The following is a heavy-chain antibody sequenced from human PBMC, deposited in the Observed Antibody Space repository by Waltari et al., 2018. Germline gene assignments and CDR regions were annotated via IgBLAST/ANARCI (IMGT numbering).Heavy chain of an antibody. Sequence: QVQLQESGPGLVKPSETLSLSCSVSGASISGFYWSWIRQPPGKGLEWIGHIYSSGTTNYNPSLNGRVTISVDPPKNQFSLKLTSVTAADTAMYYCARDGAAATWADYYYMDVWGEGITVTVSS. J-gene: IGHJ6*03. CDR3: ARDGAAATWADYYYMDV. CDR1: GASISGFY. CDR2: IYSSGTT. V-gene: IGHV4-4*09. D-gene: IGHD6-13*01.